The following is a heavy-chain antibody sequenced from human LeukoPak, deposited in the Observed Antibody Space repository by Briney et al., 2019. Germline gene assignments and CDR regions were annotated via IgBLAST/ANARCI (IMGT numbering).Heavy chain of an antibody. J-gene: IGHJ3*02. CDR2: ISGSGGST. CDR3: ASDYGGNSVEVAFDI. D-gene: IGHD4-23*01. Sequence: PGGSLRLSCAASGFTFSSYGMHWARQAPGKGLEWVSAISGSGGSTYYADSVKGRFTISRDNSKNTLYLQMNSLRAEDTAVYYCASDYGGNSVEVAFDIWGQGTMVTVSS. CDR1: GFTFSSYG. V-gene: IGHV3-23*01.